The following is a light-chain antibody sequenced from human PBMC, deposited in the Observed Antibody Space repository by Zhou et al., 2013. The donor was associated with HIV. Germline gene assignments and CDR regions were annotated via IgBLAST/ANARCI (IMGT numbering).Light chain of an antibody. CDR1: QSVDTY. Sequence: EVLMTQSPVTLSVSPGGRATLSCRASQSVDTYLAWYQQRPGQPPRLLIYDASTRATGVPVRFSGSGSGTDFTLTISSLEPEDFAVYYCQQRSNWPPLTFGGGTKVEIK. CDR2: DAS. J-gene: IGKJ4*01. V-gene: IGKV3-11*01. CDR3: QQRSNWPPLT.